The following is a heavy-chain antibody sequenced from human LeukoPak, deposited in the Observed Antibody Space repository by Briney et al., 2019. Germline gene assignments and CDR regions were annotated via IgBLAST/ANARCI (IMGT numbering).Heavy chain of an antibody. CDR3: ASHYDSSGYYETKFDY. CDR2: IISIVGIA. D-gene: IGHD3-22*01. Sequence: SVKVSCKASGGTFSSNAISWVRQAPGQGLEWMGRIISIVGIANYAQKFQGRVTITADKSTSTAYMELSSLRSEDTAVYYCASHYDSSGYYETKFDYWGQGTLVTVPS. J-gene: IGHJ4*02. V-gene: IGHV1-69*04. CDR1: GGTFSSNA.